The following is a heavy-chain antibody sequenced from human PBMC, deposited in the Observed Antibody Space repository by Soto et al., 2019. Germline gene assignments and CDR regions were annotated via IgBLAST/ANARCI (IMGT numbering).Heavy chain of an antibody. CDR3: ARDRYGAAAGAVETDYYYGMDV. J-gene: IGHJ6*02. CDR1: VGNFRSQSIS. V-gene: IGHV1-69*08. D-gene: IGHD6-13*01. CDR2: AIHVLGGA. Sequence: QVQLVQSGAEVKKPGSSVKVSCKAYVGNFRSQSISISWVRQAPGQGLEWMGRAIHVLGGANYAQKFQCRATITADKFTSRVYMELSSLRSEDTAVYYCARDRYGAAAGAVETDYYYGMDVWGQGTTVTVSS.